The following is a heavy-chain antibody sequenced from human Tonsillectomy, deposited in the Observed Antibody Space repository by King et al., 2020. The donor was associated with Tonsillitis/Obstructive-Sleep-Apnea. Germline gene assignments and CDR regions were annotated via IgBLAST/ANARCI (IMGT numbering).Heavy chain of an antibody. CDR1: GFTFSSYS. V-gene: IGHV3-48*02. CDR2: ISSSSSTI. J-gene: IGHJ5*02. D-gene: IGHD2-2*01. Sequence: VQLVESGGGLVQPGGSLRLSCAASGFTFSSYSMNWVRQAPGKGLEWGSYISSSSSTIYYADSVKGRFTISRDNAKNSLYLQMNSLRDEDTAVYYCARETTYCSSTSCYAGWFDPWGQGTLVTVSS. CDR3: ARETTYCSSTSCYAGWFDP.